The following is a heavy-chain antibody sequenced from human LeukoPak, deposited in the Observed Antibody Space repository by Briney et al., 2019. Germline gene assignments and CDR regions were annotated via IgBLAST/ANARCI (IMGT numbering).Heavy chain of an antibody. V-gene: IGHV3-30*09. J-gene: IGHJ5*02. Sequence: GGSLRLSCAASGFTFSTYAMHWVRQAPGKGLEWVAVISYDGSSKYYADSVKGRFAISRDNSKNTLYLQMNSLRTEETAVYYCAKGPAMVRGTFDPWGQGTLVTVSS. CDR3: AKGPAMVRGTFDP. CDR2: ISYDGSSK. D-gene: IGHD3-10*01. CDR1: GFTFSTYA.